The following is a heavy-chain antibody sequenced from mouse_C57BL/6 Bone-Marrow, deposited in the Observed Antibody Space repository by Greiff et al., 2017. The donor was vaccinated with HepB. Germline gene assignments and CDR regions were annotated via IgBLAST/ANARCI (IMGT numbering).Heavy chain of an antibody. Sequence: EVQLQQSGPELVKPGASVKMSCKASGYTFTDYNMHWVKQSHGKSLEWIGYINPNNGGTSYNQKFKGKATLTVNKSSSTAYMELRSLTSEDSAVYYCARGGLRRRGVYYFDYWCQGTTLTVSS. J-gene: IGHJ2*01. D-gene: IGHD2-4*01. CDR2: INPNNGGT. V-gene: IGHV1-22*01. CDR3: ARGGLRRRGVYYFDY. CDR1: GYTFTDYN.